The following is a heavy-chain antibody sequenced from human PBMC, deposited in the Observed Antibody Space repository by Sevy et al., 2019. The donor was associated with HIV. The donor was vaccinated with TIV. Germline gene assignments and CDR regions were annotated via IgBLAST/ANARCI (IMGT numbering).Heavy chain of an antibody. J-gene: IGHJ3*02. CDR3: AKYRVGAMNVFDI. CDR1: EFIFNNYA. Sequence: GGSLRLSCAASEFIFNNYAMSWVRQAPGKGLEWVSSISGGADSTFYADSVKGRFTISRENSKNTLYLQMNSLRGEDTAVYYCAKYRVGAMNVFDIWGQGTVVTVSS. D-gene: IGHD1-26*01. V-gene: IGHV3-23*01. CDR2: ISGGADST.